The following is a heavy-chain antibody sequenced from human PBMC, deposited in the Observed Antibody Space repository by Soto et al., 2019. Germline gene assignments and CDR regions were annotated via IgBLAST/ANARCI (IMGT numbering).Heavy chain of an antibody. CDR1: GFTFSSYA. CDR2: ISYDGSNK. V-gene: IGHV3-30*04. D-gene: IGHD6-19*01. Sequence: GGSLRLSCAASGFTFSSYAMHWVRQAPGKGLEWVAVISYDGSNKYYADSVKGRFTISRDNSKNTLYLQMNSLRAEDTAVYYCARERNRMAVAAYFDYWGQGTLVTVSS. J-gene: IGHJ4*02. CDR3: ARERNRMAVAAYFDY.